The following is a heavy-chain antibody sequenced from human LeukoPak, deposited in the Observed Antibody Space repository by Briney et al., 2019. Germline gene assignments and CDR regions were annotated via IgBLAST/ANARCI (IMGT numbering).Heavy chain of an antibody. Sequence: ASVKVFCKASGYTFTDYYMHWVRQAPGQGLEWMGWINPKSGGTNYAQEFQGRVTMSRDTSISTAYMELNRLTSDDTAVYYCARDEDSSGLHDYWGQGTLVTVSS. CDR1: GYTFTDYY. J-gene: IGHJ4*02. V-gene: IGHV1-2*02. D-gene: IGHD6-19*01. CDR3: ARDEDSSGLHDY. CDR2: INPKSGGT.